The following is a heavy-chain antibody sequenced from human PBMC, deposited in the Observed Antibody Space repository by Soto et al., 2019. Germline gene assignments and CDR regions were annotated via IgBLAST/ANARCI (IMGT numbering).Heavy chain of an antibody. J-gene: IGHJ5*02. D-gene: IGHD3-10*01. CDR1: GYTFTSYD. CDR3: ARFDEGISRWFDP. V-gene: IGHV1-18*01. Sequence: ASVKVSCKASGYTFTSYDINWVRQATGQGLEWMGWISACNGNTNYAQKLQGRVTMTTDTSTSTAYMELRSLRSDDTAVYYCARFDEGISRWFDPWGQGTLVTVSS. CDR2: ISACNGNT.